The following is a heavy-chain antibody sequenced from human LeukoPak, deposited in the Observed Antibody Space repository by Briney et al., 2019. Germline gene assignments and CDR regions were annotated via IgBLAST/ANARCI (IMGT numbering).Heavy chain of an antibody. CDR2: INSDGSST. J-gene: IGHJ6*03. Sequence: GGSLRLSCAASEFTFSSHWMYWVRQAPGKGLVWVSRINSDGSSTSYADSVKGRFTTSRDNAKNTLYLQMNSLRAEDTAVYYCAKDVTRTYYYGLGSLYYYYYMDVWGKGTTVTVSS. V-gene: IGHV3-74*01. CDR3: AKDVTRTYYYGLGSLYYYYYMDV. D-gene: IGHD3-10*01. CDR1: EFTFSSHW.